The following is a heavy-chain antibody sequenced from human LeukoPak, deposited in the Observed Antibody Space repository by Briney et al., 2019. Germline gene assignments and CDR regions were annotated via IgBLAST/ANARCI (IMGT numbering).Heavy chain of an antibody. CDR3: AKELYSSSWLNYYGMDV. CDR2: ISWNSGSI. Sequence: QPGGSLRLSCAASGFTFDDYAMHWVRHAPGKGLEWVSGISWNSGSIGYADSVKGRFTISRDNAKNSLYLQMNSLRAEDTALYYCAKELYSSSWLNYYGMDVWGQGTTVTVSS. J-gene: IGHJ6*02. D-gene: IGHD6-13*01. V-gene: IGHV3-9*01. CDR1: GFTFDDYA.